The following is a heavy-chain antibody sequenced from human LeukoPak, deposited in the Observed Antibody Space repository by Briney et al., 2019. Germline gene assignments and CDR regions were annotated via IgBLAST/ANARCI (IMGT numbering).Heavy chain of an antibody. CDR3: ARQDYSSPEGWFDP. D-gene: IGHD6-13*01. J-gene: IGHJ5*02. CDR1: VPSITTPNYY. CDR2: MYHSGIT. Sequence: SQTLSPTCPLSVPSITTPNYYWAWIRQPPGRGLEWIGSMYHSGITYYNPSLKSRVTMSVDTSKDQFSLKLIPVTAADTAVYYCARQDYSSPEGWFDPWGHGTLVTVSS. V-gene: IGHV4-39*01.